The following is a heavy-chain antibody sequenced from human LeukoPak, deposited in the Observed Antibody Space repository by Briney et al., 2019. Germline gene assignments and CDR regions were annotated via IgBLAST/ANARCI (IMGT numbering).Heavy chain of an antibody. D-gene: IGHD3-3*01. CDR1: GYTFTRYG. V-gene: IGHV1-18*01. CDR2: ISAHNGNT. J-gene: IGHJ5*02. CDR3: ARNLNYDFWSGYYKYYWFDP. Sequence: AASVKVSCKASGYTFTRYGISWVRQVPGQGLEWMGWISAHNGNTNYAQKVQGRVTMTTDTSTGTAYMELRSLRSDDTAVYYCARNLNYDFWSGYYKYYWFDPWGQGTLVTVSS.